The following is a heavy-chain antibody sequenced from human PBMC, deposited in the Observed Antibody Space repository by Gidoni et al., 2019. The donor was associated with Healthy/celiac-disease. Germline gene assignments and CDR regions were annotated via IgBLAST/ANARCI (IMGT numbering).Heavy chain of an antibody. CDR3: ARAHFLNYYGSGSPEFDY. D-gene: IGHD3-10*01. Sequence: QVQLVESGGGVVQPGRSLRLPCAASGFPFSQYATHWVRQAPGKGLDWVAIISYDGSSKYYADSVKGRFTISRDNSKDTLYLQMNSLRAEDTAVYYCARAHFLNYYGSGSPEFDYWGQGTLVTVSS. CDR1: GFPFSQYA. V-gene: IGHV3-30-3*01. J-gene: IGHJ4*02. CDR2: ISYDGSSK.